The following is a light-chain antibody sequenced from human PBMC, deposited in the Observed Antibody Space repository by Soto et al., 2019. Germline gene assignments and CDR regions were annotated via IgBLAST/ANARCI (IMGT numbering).Light chain of an antibody. CDR1: SSDVGSYNL. CDR3: CSYAGTSTFVV. J-gene: IGLJ2*01. V-gene: IGLV2-23*02. CDR2: EVT. Sequence: QSVLTQPASVSWSPGQSITISCTGTSSDVGSYNLVSWYQHHPGKAPKLIIYEVTKRPSGVSYRFSGSKSGNKASLTISGLQAEDEAVYHCCSYAGTSTFVVFGGGTKVTVL.